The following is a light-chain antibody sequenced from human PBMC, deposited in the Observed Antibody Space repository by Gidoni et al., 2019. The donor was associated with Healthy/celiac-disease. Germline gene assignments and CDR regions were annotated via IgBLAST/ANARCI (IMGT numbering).Light chain of an antibody. CDR2: DGS. V-gene: IGLV2-14*03. CDR3: RSYTRSSTLE. Sequence: QSALTQPASVSGSRGQSITISCTGTSSDVGGYNYVSWYQQHPGKAPNLMIYDGSNRPSGVSNRFSGSKSGNTASLTISGLQAEDSADYYCRSYTRSSTLEFGGGTQLTVL. J-gene: IGLJ2*01. CDR1: SSDVGGYNY.